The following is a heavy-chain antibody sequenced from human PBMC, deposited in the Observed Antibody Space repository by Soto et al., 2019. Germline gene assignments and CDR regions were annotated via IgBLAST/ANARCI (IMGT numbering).Heavy chain of an antibody. J-gene: IGHJ4*02. CDR2: INPKTGDT. D-gene: IGHD2-21*02. CDR3: ARQLAYCGGDCYTEPIDY. V-gene: IGHV1-2*02. Sequence: GASVKVSCKASGYTFVAYYVFWVRQAPGHGPEWMGWINPKTGDTNYAQNFQGRVTMTRDTSITTAYMELSRLTSDDTALYYCARQLAYCGGDCYTEPIDYWGQGTPVTVSS. CDR1: GYTFVAYY.